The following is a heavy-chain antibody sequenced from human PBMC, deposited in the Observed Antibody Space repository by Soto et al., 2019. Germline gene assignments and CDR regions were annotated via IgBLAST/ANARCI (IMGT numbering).Heavy chain of an antibody. Sequence: ASVKVSCKASRYTFTSYYMHWVRQAPGQGLEWMGIINPSGGSTSYAQKFQGRVTMTRDTSTSTVYMELSSLRSEDTAVYYCARDVTGATYYDILTGNKGASDIWGQGTMVTVSS. CDR3: ARDVTGATYYDILTGNKGASDI. D-gene: IGHD3-9*01. J-gene: IGHJ3*02. CDR1: RYTFTSYY. CDR2: INPSGGST. V-gene: IGHV1-46*01.